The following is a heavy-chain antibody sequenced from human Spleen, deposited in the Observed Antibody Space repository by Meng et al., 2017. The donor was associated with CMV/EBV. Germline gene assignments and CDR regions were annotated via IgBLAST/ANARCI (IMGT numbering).Heavy chain of an antibody. CDR1: GGSISSSSYY. V-gene: IGHV4-39*07. Sequence: SETLSLTCTVSGGSISSSSYYWGWIRQPPGKGLEWIGEISQSERTNFNPSLKSRLTMSIHTSEKQFSLQLNSVTAADTAVYYCARDAVVPAAHAWGQGTMVTVSS. CDR3: ARDAVVPAAHA. D-gene: IGHD2-2*01. CDR2: ISQSERT. J-gene: IGHJ3*01.